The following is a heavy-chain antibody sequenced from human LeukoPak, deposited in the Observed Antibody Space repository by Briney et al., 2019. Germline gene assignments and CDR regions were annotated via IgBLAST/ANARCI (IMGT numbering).Heavy chain of an antibody. D-gene: IGHD3-22*01. CDR1: GFTFDDYG. Sequence: GGSLRLSCAASGFTFDDYGMSWVRQAPGKGLEWVSGINWNGGSTGYADSVKGRSTISRDNAKNSLYLQMNSLRAEDTALYYCARVRGNYYDSSGYYLFDYWGQGTLVTVSS. J-gene: IGHJ4*02. V-gene: IGHV3-20*04. CDR2: INWNGGST. CDR3: ARVRGNYYDSSGYYLFDY.